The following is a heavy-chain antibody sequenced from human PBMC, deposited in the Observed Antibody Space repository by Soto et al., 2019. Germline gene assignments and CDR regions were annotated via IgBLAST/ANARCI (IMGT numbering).Heavy chain of an antibody. CDR2: IYYSGST. V-gene: IGHV4-59*01. Sequence: SETLSLTCTVSGGSISSYYWSWIRQPPGKGLEWIGYIYYSGSTNYNPSLKSRVTISVDTSKNQFSLKLSSVTAADTAVYYCARGGSGDRGLDPWGQGIRVTVSS. J-gene: IGHJ5*02. D-gene: IGHD3-22*01. CDR3: ARGGSGDRGLDP. CDR1: GGSISSYY.